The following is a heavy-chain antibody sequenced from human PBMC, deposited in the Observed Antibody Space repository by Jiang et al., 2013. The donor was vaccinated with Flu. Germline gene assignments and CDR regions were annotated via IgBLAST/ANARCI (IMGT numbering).Heavy chain of an antibody. V-gene: IGHV4-59*09. J-gene: IGHJ3*02. D-gene: IGHD1-26*01. Sequence: VTISVDTSKNQFSLKLSSVTAADTAVYYCARGSGSYHFGAFDIWGQGTMVTVSS. CDR3: ARGSGSYHFGAFDI.